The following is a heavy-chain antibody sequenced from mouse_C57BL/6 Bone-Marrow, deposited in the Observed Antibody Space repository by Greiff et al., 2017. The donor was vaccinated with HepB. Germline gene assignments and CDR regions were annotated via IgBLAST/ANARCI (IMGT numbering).Heavy chain of an antibody. CDR2: IYPGGGYT. Sequence: VKLLESGAELVRPGTSVKMSCKASGYTFTNYWIGWAKQRPGHGLEWIGDIYPGGGYTNYNEKFKGKATLTADKSSSTAYMQFSSLTSEDSAIYYCARKNYDYDEGAWFAYWGQGTLVTVSA. J-gene: IGHJ3*01. CDR1: GYTFTNYW. V-gene: IGHV1-63*01. CDR3: ARKNYDYDEGAWFAY. D-gene: IGHD2-4*01.